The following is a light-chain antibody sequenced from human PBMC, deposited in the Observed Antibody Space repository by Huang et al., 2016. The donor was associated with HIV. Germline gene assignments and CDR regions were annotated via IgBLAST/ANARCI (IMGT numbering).Light chain of an antibody. CDR2: AAS. J-gene: IGKJ4*01. V-gene: IGKV1-39*01. Sequence: DIQMTQSPSSLSASVGDRVTITCRAGQSVSNYLNWYQHKPGMAPKLLIYAASRLQSGVPSRFSGSGSGTHFTLTISSLQPEDIATYYCQQTYDTPPLSFGGGTKVEL. CDR3: QQTYDTPPLS. CDR1: QSVSNY.